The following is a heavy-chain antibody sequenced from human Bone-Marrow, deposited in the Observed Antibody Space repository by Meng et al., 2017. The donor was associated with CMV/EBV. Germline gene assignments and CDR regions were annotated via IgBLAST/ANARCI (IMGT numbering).Heavy chain of an antibody. D-gene: IGHD5-12*01. CDR2: INPNSGGT. Sequence: ASVKVSCKASGYTFTGYYMHWVRQAPGQGLEWMGWINPNSGGTNYAQKFQGRVTMTRDTSISTAYMELSRLRSDDTAVYYWARGPYSGYDRGWFDSWGQGTLVTVSS. CDR3: ARGPYSGYDRGWFDS. V-gene: IGHV1-2*02. J-gene: IGHJ5*01. CDR1: GYTFTGYY.